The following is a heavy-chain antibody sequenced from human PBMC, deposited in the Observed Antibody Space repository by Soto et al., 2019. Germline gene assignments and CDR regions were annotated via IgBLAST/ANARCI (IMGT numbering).Heavy chain of an antibody. V-gene: IGHV1-69*13. J-gene: IGHJ4*02. CDR1: GGTFGSYA. Sequence: SVKVSCKASGGTFGSYAISWVRQAPGQGLEWMGGIIPIFGTANYAQKFQGRVTITADESTSTAYMELSSLRSEDTAVFYCASSPNVLLWFGEPGVFDYWGQGTLVTVSS. D-gene: IGHD3-10*01. CDR2: IIPIFGTA. CDR3: ASSPNVLLWFGEPGVFDY.